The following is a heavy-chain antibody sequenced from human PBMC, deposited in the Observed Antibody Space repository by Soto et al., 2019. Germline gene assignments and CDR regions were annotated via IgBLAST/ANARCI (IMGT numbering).Heavy chain of an antibody. Sequence: QVQLQESGPGLVKASQTLSLTCSVSGGSISSGNYHWSWIRQPPGKGLEWIGYIHYSAGTYQSPSRKSRVTFSLDTSKNQFSLKLTSVTAADTAVYYCARGGHGYRSFDYWGQGTLVTVSS. CDR3: ARGGHGYRSFDY. J-gene: IGHJ4*02. CDR1: GGSISSGNYH. D-gene: IGHD5-12*01. V-gene: IGHV4-30-4*01. CDR2: IHYSAGT.